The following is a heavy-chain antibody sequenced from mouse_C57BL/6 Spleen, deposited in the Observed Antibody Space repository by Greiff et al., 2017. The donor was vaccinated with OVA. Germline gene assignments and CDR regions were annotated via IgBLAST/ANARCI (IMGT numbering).Heavy chain of an antibody. J-gene: IGHJ1*03. CDR1: GFSLSTSGMG. CDR2: IYWGDDK. Sequence: QVTLKVSGPGILQSSQTLSLTCSFSGFSLSTSGMGVSWIRQPSGKGLEWLAHIYWGDDKRYNPSLKSLPTISKDTSRNHVFLKITSVDTADTATYYCARRGVYGYYWYFDVWGTGTTVTVSS. D-gene: IGHD2-2*01. V-gene: IGHV8-12*01. CDR3: ARRGVYGYYWYFDV.